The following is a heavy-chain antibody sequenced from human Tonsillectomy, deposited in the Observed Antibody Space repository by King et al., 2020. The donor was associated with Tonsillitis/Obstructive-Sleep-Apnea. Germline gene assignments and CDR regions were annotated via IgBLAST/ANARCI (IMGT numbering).Heavy chain of an antibody. V-gene: IGHV2-5*02. Sequence: TLKESGPALVKPTQTLTLTCTFSGFSLSNSGVSVGWVRQPPGQALEWLALIYWDDDKRYSPSLKNRLTFTKETSKNQVVLTMTYMDPVDTATYYCAHRSYTSTALYYWGQGTLVTVSS. J-gene: IGHJ4*02. CDR2: IYWDDDK. CDR3: AHRSYTSTALYY. D-gene: IGHD3-10*01. CDR1: GFSLSNSGVS.